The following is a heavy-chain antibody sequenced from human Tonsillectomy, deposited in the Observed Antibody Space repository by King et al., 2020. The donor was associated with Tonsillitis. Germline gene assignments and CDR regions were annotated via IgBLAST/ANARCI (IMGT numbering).Heavy chain of an antibody. J-gene: IGHJ5*02. CDR1: GYTFTNFW. CDR2: IYPGDSDT. V-gene: IGHV5-51*03. D-gene: IGHD2-15*01. CDR3: ARLVDGRAAWFDP. Sequence: VQLVQSGAEVTKPGESLKISCKGSGYTFTNFWSGWVRQTPGKGLEWMGIIYPGDSDTRYSPSFQGQVTISADKSISTAYLQWSSLKASDTAMYYCARLVDGRAAWFDPWGQGTLVTVSS.